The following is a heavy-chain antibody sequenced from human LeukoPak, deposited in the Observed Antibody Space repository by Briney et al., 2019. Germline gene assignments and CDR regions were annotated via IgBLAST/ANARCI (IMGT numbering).Heavy chain of an antibody. D-gene: IGHD3-22*01. CDR3: ARDREYYDSSGYGDY. CDR1: GFTFSSYA. Sequence: GGSLRLSCAASGFTFSSYAMHWVRQAPGKGLEWVAVISYDGSNKYYADSVKGRFTISRDNSKNTLYLQMNSLRAEDTAVYYCARDREYYDSSGYGDYWGQGTLVTVSS. CDR2: ISYDGSNK. V-gene: IGHV3-30-3*01. J-gene: IGHJ4*02.